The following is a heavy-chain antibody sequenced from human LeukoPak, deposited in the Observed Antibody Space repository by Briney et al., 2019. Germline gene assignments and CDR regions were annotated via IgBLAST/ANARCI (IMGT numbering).Heavy chain of an antibody. Sequence: TASETLSLTCTVSTFSIGTNYYWGWIRQPPGKGLEWIASTSHSGRTFHKTPLQSRVTMSVDTSKNQFSLSLRSVTAADTAVYYCARSPCGADCYFDSCGQGTLVTVSS. CDR2: TSHSGRT. J-gene: IGHJ4*02. D-gene: IGHD2-21*02. V-gene: IGHV4-38-2*02. CDR3: ARSPCGADCYFDS. CDR1: TFSIGTNYY.